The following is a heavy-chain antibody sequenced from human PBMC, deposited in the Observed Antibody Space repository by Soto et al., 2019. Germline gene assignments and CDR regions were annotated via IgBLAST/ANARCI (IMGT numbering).Heavy chain of an antibody. D-gene: IGHD3-3*01. Sequence: QITLNESGPTQVKPRQTLTLTCTFSGFSLTTSGVGVGWIRQSPGKAPEWLALIYWDDDKRYSPSLKSRLTITKDTSKNQVVLTMADLDPADTDTYYCAHRVLRTVFGVVTTTAIYFDFWGQVTPVAVSS. V-gene: IGHV2-5*02. CDR1: GFSLTTSGVG. CDR2: IYWDDDK. J-gene: IGHJ4*02. CDR3: AHRVLRTVFGVVTTTAIYFDF.